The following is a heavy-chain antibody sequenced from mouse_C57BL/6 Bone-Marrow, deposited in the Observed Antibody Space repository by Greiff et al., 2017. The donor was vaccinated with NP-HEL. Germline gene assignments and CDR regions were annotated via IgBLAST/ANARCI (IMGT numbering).Heavy chain of an antibody. Sequence: LQESGAELARPGASVKLSCKASGYTFTSYGISWVKQRTGQGLEWIGEIYPRSGNPYYNEKFKGKATLTADKSSSTAYMELRSLTSADSAVYFCASYYGSRLYWYFDVWGTGTTVTVSS. D-gene: IGHD1-1*01. J-gene: IGHJ1*03. CDR2: IYPRSGNP. CDR1: GYTFTSYG. CDR3: ASYYGSRLYWYFDV. V-gene: IGHV1-81*01.